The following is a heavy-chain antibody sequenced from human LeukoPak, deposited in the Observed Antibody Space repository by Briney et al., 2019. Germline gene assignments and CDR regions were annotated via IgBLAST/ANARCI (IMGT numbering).Heavy chain of an antibody. V-gene: IGHV3-30*04. CDR1: GFTFSSYA. CDR2: ISYDGSNK. D-gene: IGHD3-10*01. J-gene: IGHJ6*03. Sequence: PGRSLRLSCAASGFTFSSYAMHWVRQAPGKGLEWVAVISYDGSNKYYADSVKGRFTISRDNSKNTLYLQMNSLRAEDTAVYYCARSELGYNYHYTDVWGKGTTVTISS. CDR3: ARSELGYNYHYTDV.